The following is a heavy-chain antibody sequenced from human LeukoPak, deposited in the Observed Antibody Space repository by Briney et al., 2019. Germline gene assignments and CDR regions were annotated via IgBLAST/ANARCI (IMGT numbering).Heavy chain of an antibody. Sequence: PGGSLRLSCAASGFTVSSNYMSWVRQAPGKGLEWVSVIYSGGSTYYADSVKGRFTISRDNSNNTLYLQMNSLRAEDTAVYYCARVSAFGTDYYYYGMDVWGQGTTVTVSS. D-gene: IGHD3-16*01. J-gene: IGHJ6*02. CDR1: GFTVSSNY. V-gene: IGHV3-66*01. CDR3: ARVSAFGTDYYYYGMDV. CDR2: IYSGGST.